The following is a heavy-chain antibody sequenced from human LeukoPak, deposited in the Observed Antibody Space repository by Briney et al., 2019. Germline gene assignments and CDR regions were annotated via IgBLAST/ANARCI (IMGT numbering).Heavy chain of an antibody. CDR1: GFTFSSYS. V-gene: IGHV3-21*01. CDR2: ISSSSSYI. Sequence: PGGSLRLSCAASGFTFSSYSMNWVRQAPGKGLEWVSSISSSSSYIYYADSVKGRFTISRDNAKNSLYLQMNSLRAADTAVYYCERDWLWWVLLFHFAYWGAGTLVTVS. J-gene: IGHJ4*02. D-gene: IGHD2-21*02. CDR3: ERDWLWWVLLFHFAY.